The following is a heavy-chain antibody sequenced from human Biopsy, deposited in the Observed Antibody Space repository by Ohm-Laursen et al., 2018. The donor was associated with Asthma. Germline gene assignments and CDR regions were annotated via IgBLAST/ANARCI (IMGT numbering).Heavy chain of an antibody. Sequence: GSSVKVSCKSLGGTFNTYVIGRVRQAPGPGREWMGGINSVFGTTTYPQKFQDRVTITADDSTSTVYMELSSLRSEDTAVYYCARKAGSCISRTCYSLDFWGQGTLVTVSS. V-gene: IGHV1-69*01. CDR1: GGTFNTYV. D-gene: IGHD2-2*01. J-gene: IGHJ4*02. CDR2: INSVFGTT. CDR3: ARKAGSCISRTCYSLDF.